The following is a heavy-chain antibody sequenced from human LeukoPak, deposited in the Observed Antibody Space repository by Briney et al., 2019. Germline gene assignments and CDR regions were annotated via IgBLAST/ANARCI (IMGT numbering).Heavy chain of an antibody. J-gene: IGHJ4*02. D-gene: IGHD3-22*01. CDR2: ISSSSSYI. CDR3: AREGPAAATRWGYYYDSSGYPDY. V-gene: IGHV3-21*01. CDR1: GFTFSSYS. Sequence: PGGSLRLSCAASGFTFSSYSMNWVRQAPGKGLEWVSSISSSSSYIYYADSVKGRFTISRDNAKNSLYLQMNSLRAEDTAVYYCAREGPAAATRWGYYYDSSGYPDYWGQGTLVTVSS.